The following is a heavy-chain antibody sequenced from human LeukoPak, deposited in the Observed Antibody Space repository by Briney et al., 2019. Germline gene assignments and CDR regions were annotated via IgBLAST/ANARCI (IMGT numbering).Heavy chain of an antibody. Sequence: GGSLRLSCEASGFSFSSYNMDWVRQTPGKGLEWISSITTSSTYTFYADSVKGRFTISRDNARNSLYLQMNSLRVEDTAVYYCAKDVRGYSYGPYYFDYWGQGTLVTVSS. CDR2: ITTSSTYT. J-gene: IGHJ4*02. CDR3: AKDVRGYSYGPYYFDY. CDR1: GFSFSSYN. D-gene: IGHD5-18*01. V-gene: IGHV3-21*01.